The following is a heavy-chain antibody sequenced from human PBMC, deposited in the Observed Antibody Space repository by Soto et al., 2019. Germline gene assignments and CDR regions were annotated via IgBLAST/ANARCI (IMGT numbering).Heavy chain of an antibody. CDR3: AREFYGYYTYGPGAY. CDR1: GFMFGVYW. J-gene: IGHJ4*02. CDR2: INDDGSER. V-gene: IGHV3-7*01. Sequence: EAQLVESGGGLVQPGGSLRLSCEASGFMFGVYWMRWVRQAPGKGLEWVANINDDGSERNYVDSVKGRFTISRDTPNNLLFLQMNSLRDEDTGVYYCAREFYGYYTYGPGAYWGQGTLVAVSS. D-gene: IGHD3-3*01.